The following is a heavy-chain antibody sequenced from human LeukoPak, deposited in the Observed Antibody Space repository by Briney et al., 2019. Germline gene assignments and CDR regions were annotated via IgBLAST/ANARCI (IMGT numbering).Heavy chain of an antibody. V-gene: IGHV4-59*01. Sequence: SETLSLTCTVSGGSISSYYWSWIRQPPGKGLEWIGYIYYSGSTNYNPSLKSRVTISVDTSKNQFSLKLSSLTAADTAVYFCASCRAAFCGIFDYWGQGTLVTVSS. D-gene: IGHD2-15*01. CDR1: GGSISSYY. CDR3: ASCRAAFCGIFDY. J-gene: IGHJ4*02. CDR2: IYYSGST.